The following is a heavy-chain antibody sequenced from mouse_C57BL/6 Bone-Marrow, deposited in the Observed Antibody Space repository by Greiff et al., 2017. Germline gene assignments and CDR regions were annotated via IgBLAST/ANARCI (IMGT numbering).Heavy chain of an antibody. Sequence: QVQLQQPGAELVKPGASVKLSCKASGYTFTSYWMQWVKQRPGQGLEWIGEIDPSDSYTNYNQKFKGKATLTVDTPSSTAYMQLSSLTSEDCAVYYCARLGYFDVWGTGTTVTVSS. CDR1: GYTFTSYW. J-gene: IGHJ1*03. CDR2: IDPSDSYT. CDR3: ARLGYFDV. V-gene: IGHV1-50*01.